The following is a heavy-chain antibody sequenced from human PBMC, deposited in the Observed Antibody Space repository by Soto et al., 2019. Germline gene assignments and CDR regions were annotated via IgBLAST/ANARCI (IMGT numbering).Heavy chain of an antibody. J-gene: IGHJ3*01. V-gene: IGHV3-23*01. D-gene: IGHD5-12*01. CDR2: SSGSGGST. CDR1: GFTFSSYA. Sequence: GGSLSLSCAASGFTFSSYAKSWVRQAPGKGLEWVSASSGSGGSTYYADSVMGRFTISRDNSKNTLYLQRNSLVAEDKTVYYFAKTHGGYSGICAAAFDLWGQGTMVTVSS. CDR3: AKTHGGYSGICAAAFDL.